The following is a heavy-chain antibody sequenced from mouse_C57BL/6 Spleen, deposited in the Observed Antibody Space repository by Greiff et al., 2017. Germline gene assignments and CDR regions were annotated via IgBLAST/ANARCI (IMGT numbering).Heavy chain of an antibody. Sequence: QVQLQQPGAELVRPGTSVKLSCKASGYTFTSYWMHWVKQRPGQGLEWIGVIDPSDSYTNYNQKFKGKATLTVDTSSSTAYMQLSSLTSEDSAVYYCARGGGTLYFEVWGTGTTVTVSS. CDR2: IDPSDSYT. CDR1: GYTFTSYW. V-gene: IGHV1-59*01. J-gene: IGHJ1*03. CDR3: ARGGGTLYFEV. D-gene: IGHD4-1*01.